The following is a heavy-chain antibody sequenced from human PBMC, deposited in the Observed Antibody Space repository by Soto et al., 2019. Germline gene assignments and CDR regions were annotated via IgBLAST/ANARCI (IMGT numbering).Heavy chain of an antibody. Sequence: ASVKVSCKASGYTFTSYGISWVRQAPGQGLEWMGWISAYNGNTNYAQKLQGRVTMTTDTSTSTAYMELRSLRSDDTAVYYCARESEGARPLDFGYWGQGTLVTVSS. CDR2: ISAYNGNT. D-gene: IGHD1-26*01. CDR3: ARESEGARPLDFGY. V-gene: IGHV1-18*01. CDR1: GYTFTSYG. J-gene: IGHJ4*02.